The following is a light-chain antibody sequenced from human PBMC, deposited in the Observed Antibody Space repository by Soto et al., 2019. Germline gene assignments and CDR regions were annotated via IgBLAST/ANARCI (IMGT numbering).Light chain of an antibody. CDR1: SSNIGSNY. Sequence: QSVLTQPPSASGTPGQRVTISCSGSSSNIGSNYVYWYHQLPGTAPKLVIYSNDQRPSGVPDRFSASKSGTSASLAISGLRSDDEADYYCAAWDDSLSGWVFGGGTKLTVL. CDR3: AAWDDSLSGWV. J-gene: IGLJ2*01. V-gene: IGLV1-47*02. CDR2: SND.